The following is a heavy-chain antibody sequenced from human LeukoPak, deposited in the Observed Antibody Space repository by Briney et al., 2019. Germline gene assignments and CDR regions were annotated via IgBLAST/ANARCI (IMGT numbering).Heavy chain of an antibody. CDR3: AREFTMVRGGYYYYYGMDV. CDR2: IYYSGST. J-gene: IGHJ6*02. D-gene: IGHD3-10*01. CDR1: GGSISSSSYY. Sequence: SETLSLTCTVSGGSISSSSYYWGWIRQPPGKGLEWIGSIYYSGSTYYNPSLKSRVTISVDTSKNQFSLKLSSVTAADTAVYYCAREFTMVRGGYYYYYGMDVWGQGTTVTVSS. V-gene: IGHV4-39*02.